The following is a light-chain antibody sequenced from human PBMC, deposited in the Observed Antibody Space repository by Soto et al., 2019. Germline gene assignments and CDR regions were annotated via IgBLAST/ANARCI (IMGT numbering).Light chain of an antibody. V-gene: IGKV1-5*01. CDR1: QNIRSR. J-gene: IGKJ1*01. Sequence: DFQKTQSPSTLSASVGDRVTIACRASQNIRSRLAWFQQKPGKAPKLLIYDASSLESGVPQRFSGSGSETEFTFTISSLQTDDFSTYYCQQYHSYWTIGQGTKVDIK. CDR2: DAS. CDR3: QQYHSYWT.